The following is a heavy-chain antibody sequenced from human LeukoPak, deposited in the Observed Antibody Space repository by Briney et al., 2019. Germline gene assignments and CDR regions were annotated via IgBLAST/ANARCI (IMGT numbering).Heavy chain of an antibody. V-gene: IGHV4-31*03. CDR1: GGSISSGGYY. Sequence: PSETLSLTCTVSGGSISSGGYYWSWIRQHPGKGLEWIGYIYYSGSTYYNPSLKSRVTISVDTSKNQFSLKLSSVTAADTAVYYCARDPSAYCSGGSCYSEKGDAFDIWGQGTVVTVSS. J-gene: IGHJ3*02. CDR2: IYYSGST. D-gene: IGHD2-15*01. CDR3: ARDPSAYCSGGSCYSEKGDAFDI.